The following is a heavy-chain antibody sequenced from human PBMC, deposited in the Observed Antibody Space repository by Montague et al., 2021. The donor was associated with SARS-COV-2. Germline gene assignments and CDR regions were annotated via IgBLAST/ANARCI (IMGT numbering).Heavy chain of an antibody. CDR3: ATSYGSVVSYYYYGMDV. V-gene: IGHV3-21*01. CDR1: GLPFSSYS. D-gene: IGHD5-18*01. J-gene: IGHJ6*02. Sequence: RSLSFSASGLPFSSYSMNWVRQAPGKGLEWVSSISRSSSYIYYADSVRGRLTISRDNAKNSLYLQMNSLRAEDTAVYFCATSYGSVVSYYYYGMDVWGQGTTVTVSS. CDR2: ISRSSSYI.